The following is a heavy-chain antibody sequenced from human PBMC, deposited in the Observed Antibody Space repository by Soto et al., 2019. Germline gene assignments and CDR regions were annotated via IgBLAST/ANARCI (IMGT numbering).Heavy chain of an antibody. J-gene: IGHJ4*02. CDR1: GFTFRDYY. V-gene: IGHV3-11*06. D-gene: IGHD1-26*01. CDR2: MSNNSVYI. CDR3: ARDLEVGTYLYFFDY. Sequence: PGGSLRLSCAASGFTFRDYYISWIRQAPVKGMGWFSSMSNNSVYIQYTVSVKGGFTISRDNAKNSVYLQMNSLRAEDTAVYYCARDLEVGTYLYFFDYWGQGTLVTVS.